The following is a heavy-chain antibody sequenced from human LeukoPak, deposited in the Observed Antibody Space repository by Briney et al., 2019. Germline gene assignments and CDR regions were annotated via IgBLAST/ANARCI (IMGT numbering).Heavy chain of an antibody. Sequence: PGGSLRLSCAASGFTFSSYAMSWVRQAPGKGLEWVSAISGSGGSTYYADSVKGRFTISRDNSKNTLYLQMNSLRAEDTAVYYCEKARGLGFGELSPRWGQGTLVTVSS. CDR3: EKARGLGFGELSPR. D-gene: IGHD3-10*01. CDR2: ISGSGGST. CDR1: GFTFSSYA. V-gene: IGHV3-23*01. J-gene: IGHJ4*02.